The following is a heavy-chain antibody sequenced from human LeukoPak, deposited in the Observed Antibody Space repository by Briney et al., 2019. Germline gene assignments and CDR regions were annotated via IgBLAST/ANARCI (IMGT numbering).Heavy chain of an antibody. Sequence: SVKGSCKASGGTFSSYAISWVRQAPGQGLELMGGIIPIYGTANYAQKVQGRVTITTDASTTTAYMELRRLRSEDTAVYYCARDSYGPYAFDIWGQGTMVTVSS. CDR1: GGTFSSYA. CDR2: IIPIYGTA. CDR3: ARDSYGPYAFDI. D-gene: IGHD5-18*01. V-gene: IGHV1-69*05. J-gene: IGHJ3*02.